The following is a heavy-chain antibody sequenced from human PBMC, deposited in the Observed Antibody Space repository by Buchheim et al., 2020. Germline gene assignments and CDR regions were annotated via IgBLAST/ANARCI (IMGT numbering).Heavy chain of an antibody. D-gene: IGHD6-13*01. CDR3: ARDGVGIAAAGNPVDWFDP. CDR1: GYTFTGYY. Sequence: QVQLVQSGAEVKKPGASVKVSCKASGYTFTGYYMHWVRQAPGQGLEWMGWINPNSGGTNYAQTFQGRVTMTRDTSISTAYMELSRLRSDDTAVYYCARDGVGIAAAGNPVDWFDPWGQGTL. V-gene: IGHV1-2*02. CDR2: INPNSGGT. J-gene: IGHJ5*02.